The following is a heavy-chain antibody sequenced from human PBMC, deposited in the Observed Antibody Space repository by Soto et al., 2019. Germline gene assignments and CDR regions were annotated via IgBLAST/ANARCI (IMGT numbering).Heavy chain of an antibody. V-gene: IGHV3-53*02. CDR1: GFTVSSNY. CDR2: IYSGGST. Sequence: EVQLVETGGGLIQPGGSLRLSCAASGFTVSSNYMSWVRQAPGKGLEWVSVIYSGGSTYYADSVKGRFTISRDNSKNTLYLQMNSLRDEDTAVYYCARADSSGYPPSSWGQGTLVTVSS. CDR3: ARADSSGYPPSS. D-gene: IGHD3-22*01. J-gene: IGHJ5*02.